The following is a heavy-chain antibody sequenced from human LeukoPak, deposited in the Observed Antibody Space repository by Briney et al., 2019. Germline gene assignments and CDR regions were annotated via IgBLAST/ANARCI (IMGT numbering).Heavy chain of an antibody. CDR2: VYYTGSV. Sequence: SETLSLTCTVSGGSISGYYWTWFRQXPGKEXXWXGYVYYTGSVRYNPSLKSRLTMSIDTSKNQFSLKLSSVTAADTAVFYCARGVQDYGNYVFDYWGQGTLVTVSS. J-gene: IGHJ4*02. D-gene: IGHD3-16*01. CDR3: ARGVQDYGNYVFDY. CDR1: GGSISGYY. V-gene: IGHV4-59*01.